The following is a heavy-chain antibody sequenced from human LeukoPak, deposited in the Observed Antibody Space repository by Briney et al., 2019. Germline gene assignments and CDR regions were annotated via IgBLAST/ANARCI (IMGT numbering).Heavy chain of an antibody. CDR1: GFIFSDHY. Sequence: PGGSLRLSCAASGFIFSDHYMSWIGQAPGKGLEWISYITSSSSKMFYADSVKGRFTISRDNSKNSLFLQMDSLRVEDTAVYYCARRIVAAGGYFDSWGQGILVIVSS. D-gene: IGHD5-12*01. CDR2: ITSSSSKM. J-gene: IGHJ4*02. CDR3: ARRIVAAGGYFDS. V-gene: IGHV3-11*01.